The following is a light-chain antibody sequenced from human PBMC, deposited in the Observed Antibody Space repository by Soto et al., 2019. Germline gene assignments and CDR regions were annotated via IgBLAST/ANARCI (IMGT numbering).Light chain of an antibody. V-gene: IGLV3-1*01. CDR1: KLGDKY. CDR2: QDR. CDR3: QAWDSSTVG. Sequence: SYELTQPPSVSVSPGQTASITCSGDKLGDKYACWYQQRPGQSPVLVIYQDRKRPSGIPERFSGSNSGNTATLTISGTQAMDEAVYYCQAWDSSTVGFGGGTKLTVL. J-gene: IGLJ2*01.